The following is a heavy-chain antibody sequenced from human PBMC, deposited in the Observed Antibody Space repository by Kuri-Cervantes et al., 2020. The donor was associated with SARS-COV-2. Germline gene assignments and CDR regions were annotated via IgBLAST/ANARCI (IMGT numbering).Heavy chain of an antibody. CDR1: GFTFSIYA. Sequence: GGSLRLSCAASGFTFSIYAMHWVRLAPGKGLEWVAVISNDGDNNHYIDSVKGRFTISRDNSKNTLYLQMNSLRVEDTAVYFCAKDRFGVQEYWGQGTLITVSS. CDR3: AKDRFGVQEY. D-gene: IGHD2-8*01. J-gene: IGHJ4*02. CDR2: ISNDGDNN. V-gene: IGHV3-30*04.